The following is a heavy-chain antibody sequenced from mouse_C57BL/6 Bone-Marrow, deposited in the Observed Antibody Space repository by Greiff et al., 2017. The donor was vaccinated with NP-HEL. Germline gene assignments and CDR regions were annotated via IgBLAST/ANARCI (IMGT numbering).Heavy chain of an antibody. J-gene: IGHJ2*01. V-gene: IGHV5-12*01. D-gene: IGHD1-1*01. CDR3: ARWGSSYFDY. CDR1: GFTFSDYY. Sequence: EVKLQESGGGLVQPGGSLKLSCAASGFTFSDYYMYWVRQTPEKRLEWVAYISNGGGSTYYPDTVKGRFTISRDNAKNTLYLQMSRLKSEDTAMYYCARWGSSYFDYWGQGTTLTVSS. CDR2: ISNGGGST.